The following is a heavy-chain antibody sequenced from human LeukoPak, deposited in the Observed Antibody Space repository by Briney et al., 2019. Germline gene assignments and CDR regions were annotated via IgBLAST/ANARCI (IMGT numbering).Heavy chain of an antibody. CDR1: GFTFSDYG. V-gene: IGHV3-23*01. D-gene: IGHD1-26*01. CDR3: AKSSIPRGPYIRLYFDL. CDR2: ISGSGGFT. Sequence: PGGSLRLSCAASGFTFSDYGMTWVRQAPGKGLEWVSLISGSGGFTYYADSVKGRLTISRDNSENTLYLQMNSLQAEDSAIYYCAKSSIPRGPYIRLYFDLWGRGTLVTVS. J-gene: IGHJ2*01.